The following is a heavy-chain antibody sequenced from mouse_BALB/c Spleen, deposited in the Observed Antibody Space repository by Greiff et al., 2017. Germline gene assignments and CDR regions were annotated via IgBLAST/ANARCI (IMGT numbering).Heavy chain of an antibody. D-gene: IGHD2-3*01. Sequence: ESGPGLVKPSQSLSLTCSVTGYSITSGYYWNWIRQFPGNKLEWMGYISYDGSNNYNPSLKNRISITRDTSKNQFFLKLNSVTTEDTATYYCAIFDGYYGGYYYAMDYWGQGTSVTVSS. V-gene: IGHV3-6*02. CDR2: ISYDGSN. CDR3: AIFDGYYGGYYYAMDY. CDR1: GYSITSGYY. J-gene: IGHJ4*01.